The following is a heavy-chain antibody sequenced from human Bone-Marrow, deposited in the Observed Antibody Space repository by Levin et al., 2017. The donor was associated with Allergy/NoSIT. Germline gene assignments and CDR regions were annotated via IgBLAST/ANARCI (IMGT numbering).Heavy chain of an antibody. J-gene: IGHJ6*02. Sequence: PGGSLRLSCAAPGFTFSTYAMHWVRQAPGKGLEWVAIVSNDGSTKYYADSVKGRFTISRDNSKHTVFLQIHSLREEDTAIYNCARDITIFGVVRGTMDVWGQGTAVTVSS. CDR3: ARDITIFGVVRGTMDV. D-gene: IGHD3-3*01. CDR1: GFTFSTYA. V-gene: IGHV3-30-3*01. CDR2: VSNDGSTK.